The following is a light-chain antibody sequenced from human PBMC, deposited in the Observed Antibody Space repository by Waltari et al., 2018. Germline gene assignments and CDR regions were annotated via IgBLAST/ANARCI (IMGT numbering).Light chain of an antibody. CDR2: YDS. CDR3: QVWDANTDPGV. V-gene: IGLV3-21*04. Sequence: SYVLTQPPSVSVAPGKTASLTCGGNTIESKSVNWYQQTPGQAPILVIPYDSDRPSGIPERFSGSNSGNTATLTISRVEAGDEADYYCQVWDANTDPGVFGTGTEVTVL. CDR1: TIESKS. J-gene: IGLJ1*01.